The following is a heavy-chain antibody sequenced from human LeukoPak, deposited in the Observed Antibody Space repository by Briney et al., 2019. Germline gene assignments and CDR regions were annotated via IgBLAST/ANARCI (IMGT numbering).Heavy chain of an antibody. D-gene: IGHD6-13*01. Sequence: KPSETLSLTCTVSGGSISSYYWSWIRQPAGKGLEWIGRIYTSGSTNYNPSLKSRVTMSVDTSKNQSSLKLSSVTAADTAVYYCARDDSIAAAGPTFVYWGQGTLVTVSS. CDR2: IYTSGST. CDR3: ARDDSIAAAGPTFVY. CDR1: GGSISSYY. J-gene: IGHJ4*02. V-gene: IGHV4-4*07.